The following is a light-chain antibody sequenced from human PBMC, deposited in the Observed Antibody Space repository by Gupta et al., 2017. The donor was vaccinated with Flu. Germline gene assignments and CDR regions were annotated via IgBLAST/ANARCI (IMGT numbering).Light chain of an antibody. CDR1: QNIDDK. CDR3: HQTNSLPFT. J-gene: IGKJ4*01. CDR2: YSS. Sequence: VLTQSHDFQSVTPKETVTLTCRASQNIDDKLHWYQQIGDQSPRLVIKYSSQAFSGAPSRFSGSGFGTLFTLTIDSLEAEDAATYYCHQTNSLPFTFGGGTKVEI. V-gene: IGKV6-21*01.